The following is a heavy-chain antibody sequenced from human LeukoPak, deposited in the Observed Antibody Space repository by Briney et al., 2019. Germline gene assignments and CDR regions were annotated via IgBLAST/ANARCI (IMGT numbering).Heavy chain of an antibody. CDR3: GRDRWTGYSSRLDAFDI. J-gene: IGHJ3*02. Sequence: PSETLSLTCTVSGGSISSFYWSWIRQPAGKGLEWIGRIYTSGSTNYNPSRKSRVTMTVDTSKNQFSLKLSSVTAADTAVYYCGRDRWTGYSSRLDAFDIWGQGTMVTVSS. D-gene: IGHD6-13*01. CDR1: GGSISSFY. V-gene: IGHV4-4*07. CDR2: IYTSGST.